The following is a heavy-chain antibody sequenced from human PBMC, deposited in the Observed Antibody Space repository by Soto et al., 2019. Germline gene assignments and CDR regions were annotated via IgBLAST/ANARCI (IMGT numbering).Heavy chain of an antibody. D-gene: IGHD4-17*01. Sequence: QVQLQESGPGLVKPSQTLSLTCTVSGGSISSGGYYWSWIRQHPGKVLEWIGYIYYSGSTHYNPSLQSRVTISVDTSKNQFSLKLSSVTAADTAVYYCAGALTTVTLFDHWGQGTLVTVSS. J-gene: IGHJ5*02. CDR3: AGALTTVTLFDH. CDR1: GGSISSGGYY. V-gene: IGHV4-31*03. CDR2: IYYSGST.